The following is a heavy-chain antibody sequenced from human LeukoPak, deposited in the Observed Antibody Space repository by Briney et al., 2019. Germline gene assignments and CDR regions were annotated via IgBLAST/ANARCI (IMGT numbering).Heavy chain of an antibody. CDR1: GGSISSSNW. D-gene: IGHD2-2*01. J-gene: IGHJ6*02. CDR3: ARELDVVVPAAMLYYYGMDV. CDR2: IYHSGST. Sequence: SETLSLTCAVSGGSISSSNWWSWVRQPPGKGLEWIGEIYHSGSTNYNPSLKSRVTISVDKSKNQFSLKLSSVTAADTAVYYCARELDVVVPAAMLYYYGMDVWGQGTTVTVSS. V-gene: IGHV4-4*02.